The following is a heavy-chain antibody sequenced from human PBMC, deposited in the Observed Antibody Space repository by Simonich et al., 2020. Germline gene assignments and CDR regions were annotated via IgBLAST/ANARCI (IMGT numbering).Heavy chain of an antibody. V-gene: IGHV4-34*01. Sequence: QVQLQQWGAGLLKPSETLSLTCAVYGGSFSGYYWSWIRQPPGKGLEWIGEINHSGSTNYNPSLKGRVTISVDTSKNQFSLKLSSVTAADTAVYYCARLTAGGLGEYFQHWGQGTLVTVSS. CDR1: GGSFSGYY. CDR3: ARLTAGGLGEYFQH. CDR2: INHSGST. J-gene: IGHJ1*01. D-gene: IGHD6-13*01.